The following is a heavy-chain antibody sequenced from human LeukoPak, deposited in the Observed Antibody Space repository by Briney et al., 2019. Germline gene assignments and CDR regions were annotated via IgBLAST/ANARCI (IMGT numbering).Heavy chain of an antibody. CDR3: ARDPYSSTWSYGMDV. V-gene: IGHV3-7*05. D-gene: IGHD6-6*01. CDR2: IKQDGSEK. CDR1: GFTFSSYW. Sequence: GGSLRLSCTASGFTFSSYWMSWVRQAPGKGLEWVANIKQDGSEKVYVDSVKGRFAISRDNAKNSLFLQMDALRAEDTAVYYCARDPYSSTWSYGMDVSGQGTTVSVSS. J-gene: IGHJ6*02.